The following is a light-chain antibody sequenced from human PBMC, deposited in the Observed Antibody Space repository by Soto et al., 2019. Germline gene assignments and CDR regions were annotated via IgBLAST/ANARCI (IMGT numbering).Light chain of an antibody. V-gene: IGKV3-15*01. CDR3: QQYNYWPSLT. CDR2: DAS. J-gene: IGKJ4*01. CDR1: QSVSSD. Sequence: EIVMTQSPATLSVSPGERATLSCRASQSVSSDLAWYQQKPGRAPRLLIYDASSSATAIPAGFSGSGSATEFSLTISSLQSEDFAVYHCQQYNYWPSLTFGGGTKVEIK.